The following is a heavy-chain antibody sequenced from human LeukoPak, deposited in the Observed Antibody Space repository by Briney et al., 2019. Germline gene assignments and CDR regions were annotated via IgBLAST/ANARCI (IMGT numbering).Heavy chain of an antibody. V-gene: IGHV4-61*02. CDR2: IYTSGST. D-gene: IGHD5-24*01. CDR3: ARDRRDGYNSRYYYYYYMDV. CDR1: GGSISSGSYY. J-gene: IGHJ6*03. Sequence: PSETLSLTCTVSGGSISSGSYYWSWIRQPAGKGLEWIGRIYTSGSTNYNPSLKSRVTISVDTSKNQFSLKLSSVTAADTAVYYCARDRRDGYNSRYYYYYYMDVWGKGTTVTISS.